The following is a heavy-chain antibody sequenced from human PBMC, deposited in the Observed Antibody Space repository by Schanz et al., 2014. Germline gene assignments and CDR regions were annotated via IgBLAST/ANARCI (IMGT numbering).Heavy chain of an antibody. V-gene: IGHV1-2*06. Sequence: QVQLVQSGAEVKKPGASVKVSCKAPGYTFSGYYLHWVRQAPGQGLEWMGRISNSGGTNCAQKFQGRVTMTRDTSISTAYMEMSRLISDDTAVYYCAREMLDIVATMDDDAFDIWGQGTMVTVSS. J-gene: IGHJ3*02. CDR3: AREMLDIVATMDDDAFDI. D-gene: IGHD5-12*01. CDR2: ISNSGGT. CDR1: GYTFSGYY.